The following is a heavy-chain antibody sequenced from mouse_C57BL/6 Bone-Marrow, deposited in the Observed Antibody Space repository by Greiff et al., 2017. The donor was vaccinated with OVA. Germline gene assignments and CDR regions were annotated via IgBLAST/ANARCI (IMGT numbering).Heavy chain of an antibody. J-gene: IGHJ1*03. CDR1: GYAFTNYL. Sequence: GAELVRPGTSVKVSCKASGYAFTNYLIEWVKQRPGQGLEWIGVINPGSGGTNYNEKFKGKATLTADKSSSTAYMQLSSLTSEDSAVYFCARDYYGSRGNWYFDVWGTGTTVTVSS. V-gene: IGHV1-54*01. D-gene: IGHD1-1*01. CDR2: INPGSGGT. CDR3: ARDYYGSRGNWYFDV.